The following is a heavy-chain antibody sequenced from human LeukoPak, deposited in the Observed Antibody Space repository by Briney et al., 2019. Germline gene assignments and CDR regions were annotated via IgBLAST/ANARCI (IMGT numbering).Heavy chain of an antibody. D-gene: IGHD3-22*01. J-gene: IGHJ4*02. CDR2: INPNSGGT. V-gene: IGHV1-2*02. CDR1: GYTFTGYY. Sequence: ASVKVSCKAAGYTFTGYYMHWVRPAPGQGLEWMGWINPNSGGTNYAQKFQGRVTMTRDTSISTAYMELSRLRSDDTAVYYCARPEYYYDSSGSFDYWGQGTLVTVSS. CDR3: ARPEYYYDSSGSFDY.